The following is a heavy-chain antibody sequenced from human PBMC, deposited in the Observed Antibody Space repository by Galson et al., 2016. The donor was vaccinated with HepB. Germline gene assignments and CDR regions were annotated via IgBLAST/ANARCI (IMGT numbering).Heavy chain of an antibody. V-gene: IGHV1-3*01. Sequence: SVKVSCKASGYTFTNYAIHWVRQAPGQRLEWMGWINAGNGNTKYSQKFQGRVTITADTYASTAYMELSSLRSEDMAVYYCARRVVPDAQPAPAGWGWCLDVWGQGTTVTASS. CDR3: ARRVVPDAQPAPAGWGWCLDV. D-gene: IGHD2-2*01. CDR2: INAGNGNT. CDR1: GYTFTNYA. J-gene: IGHJ6*02.